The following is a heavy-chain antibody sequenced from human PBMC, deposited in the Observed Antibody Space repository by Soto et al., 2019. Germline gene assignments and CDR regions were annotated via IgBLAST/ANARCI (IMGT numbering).Heavy chain of an antibody. V-gene: IGHV1-69*13. CDR2: IIPIFGTA. CDR1: GGPFSSYA. CDR3: AREFDYDSSGYYESPDYYGMDV. J-gene: IGHJ6*02. Sequence: GASVKVSCKASGGPFSSYAISWVRQAPGQGLEWMGGIIPIFGTANYEQKFQGRVTITADESTSTAYMELSSLRSEDTAVYYCAREFDYDSSGYYESPDYYGMDVWGQGTTVTVSS. D-gene: IGHD3-22*01.